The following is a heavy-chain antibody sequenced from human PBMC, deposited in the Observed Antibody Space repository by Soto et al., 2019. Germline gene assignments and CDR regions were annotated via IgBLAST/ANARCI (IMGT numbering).Heavy chain of an antibody. D-gene: IGHD1-1*01. V-gene: IGHV1-69*06. J-gene: IGHJ2*01. CDR3: STVATTARFFDV. CDR2: INPIFGTP. CDR1: GGPFSTYD. Sequence: QVQLVQSGAEVKKPGSSVNVSCKASGGPFSTYDVSWVRQSPGQGLEWMGGINPIFGTPNYARNFQGRITITADRSTSTAYMELSSLRSEDTAFYYCSTVATTARFFDVWGRGTLITVSS.